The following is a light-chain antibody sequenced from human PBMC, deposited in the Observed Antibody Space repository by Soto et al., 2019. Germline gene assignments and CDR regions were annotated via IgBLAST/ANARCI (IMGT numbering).Light chain of an antibody. CDR1: SSNIGAGYD. Sequence: QSVLTQPPSVSGARGQRVTISCPGSSSNIGAGYDVHWYQHLPGKAPKLLIYANKNRPSGVPDRFSGSKSGTSASLAITGLQAEDEADYYCQSYDSSLSGSLFGGGTKVTVL. V-gene: IGLV1-40*01. J-gene: IGLJ3*02. CDR3: QSYDSSLSGSL. CDR2: ANK.